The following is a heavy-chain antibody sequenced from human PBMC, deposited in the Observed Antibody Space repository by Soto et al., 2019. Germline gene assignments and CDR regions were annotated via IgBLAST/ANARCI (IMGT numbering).Heavy chain of an antibody. D-gene: IGHD6-13*01. V-gene: IGHV1-2*02. CDR3: TRGYYSSSWRVFDY. Sequence: QVQLVQSGADVKKPGASVKVSCKTSGYTFSGYFMHWLRQAPGQGLEGMGWMNTNSGCTDSAKNFQGRFSITWDTSISTAYMELTRRKSDDTSRYYCTRGYYSSSWRVFDYWGQGTLVTV. CDR1: GYTFSGYF. J-gene: IGHJ4*02. CDR2: MNTNSGCT.